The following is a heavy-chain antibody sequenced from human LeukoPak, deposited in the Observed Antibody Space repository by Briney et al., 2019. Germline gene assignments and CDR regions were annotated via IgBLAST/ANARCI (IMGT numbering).Heavy chain of an antibody. Sequence: GGSLRLSCAASGFTFSSYAMHWVRQAPGKGLEWVAVISYDGGNKYYADSVKGRFTISRDNSKNTLFLQLNSLRAEDTALYYCAKDAARYCSGGSCHCMDVWGQGTTVTVSS. D-gene: IGHD2-15*01. CDR3: AKDAARYCSGGSCHCMDV. J-gene: IGHJ6*02. CDR1: GFTFSSYA. CDR2: ISYDGGNK. V-gene: IGHV3-30*18.